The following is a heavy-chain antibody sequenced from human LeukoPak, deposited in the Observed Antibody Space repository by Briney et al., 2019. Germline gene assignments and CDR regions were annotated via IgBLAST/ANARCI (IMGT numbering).Heavy chain of an antibody. CDR1: GYTFTSYG. J-gene: IGHJ4*02. Sequence: ASVKVSCKASGYTFTSYGISWVRQAPGQGLEWMGWISAYNGNTNYAQKLQGRVTMTTDTSTSTAYMELRSLRSDDTAVYYCARGSYYDSSGYYDYFDYWGQGTLVTVSS. D-gene: IGHD3-22*01. CDR3: ARGSYYDSSGYYDYFDY. V-gene: IGHV1-18*01. CDR2: ISAYNGNT.